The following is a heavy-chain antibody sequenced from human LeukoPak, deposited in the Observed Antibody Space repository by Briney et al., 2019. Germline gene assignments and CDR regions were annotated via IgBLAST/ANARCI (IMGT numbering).Heavy chain of an antibody. J-gene: IGHJ6*02. D-gene: IGHD2-2*01. V-gene: IGHV3-23*01. CDR3: AAEVPAAITYGMDV. Sequence: GGSLRLSCAASGFTFSSYAMSWVRQAPGKGLEWVSAISGSGGSTYYADSVKGRFTISRDNSKNTLYLQVNSLRAEDTAVYYCAAEVPAAITYGMDVWGQGTTVTVSS. CDR2: ISGSGGST. CDR1: GFTFSSYA.